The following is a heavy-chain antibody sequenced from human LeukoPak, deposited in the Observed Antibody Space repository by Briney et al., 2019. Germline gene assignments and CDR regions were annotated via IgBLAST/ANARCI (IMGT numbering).Heavy chain of an antibody. J-gene: IGHJ4*01. Sequence: SETLSLTCTVSGGSISSSSYYWGWIRQPPGKGLEWIGSIYYSGSTYYNPSLKSRVTISVDTSKNQFSLKLSSVTAADTAVYYCARDDVDTPTFDYWGQGFLVTVSS. CDR1: GGSISSSSYY. CDR3: ARDDVDTPTFDY. V-gene: IGHV4-39*07. CDR2: IYYSGST. D-gene: IGHD5-18*01.